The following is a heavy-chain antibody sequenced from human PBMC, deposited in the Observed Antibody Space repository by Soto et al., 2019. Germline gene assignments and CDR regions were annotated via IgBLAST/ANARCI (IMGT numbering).Heavy chain of an antibody. D-gene: IGHD6-13*01. CDR1: GFSFSSFA. CDR2: IWYDGSNN. J-gene: IGHJ4*02. CDR3: ARDSMGSSWLRGPHY. V-gene: IGHV3-33*01. Sequence: QMQLVESGGGVVQPGRSLRLSCAASGFSFSSFAMHWVRQAPGKGLEWVAVIWYDGSNNHYGDSVKGRFTISRDNSKNTLYLQMNSLRAEDTAVYYCARDSMGSSWLRGPHYWGQGTLVTVSS.